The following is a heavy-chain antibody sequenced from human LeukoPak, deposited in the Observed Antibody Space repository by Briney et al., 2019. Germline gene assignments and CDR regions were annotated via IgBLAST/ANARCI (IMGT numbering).Heavy chain of an antibody. CDR2: MNPNSGNT. Sequence: GASVKVSCKASGYTFTSYDINWVRQATGQGLEWMGWMNPNSGNTGYAQKFQGRVTMTRNTSISTAYMELSSLRSEDTAVYYCARDFSVEWLNYFDYWGQGTLVTVSS. CDR3: ARDFSVEWLNYFDY. CDR1: GYTFTSYD. D-gene: IGHD3-3*01. J-gene: IGHJ4*02. V-gene: IGHV1-8*01.